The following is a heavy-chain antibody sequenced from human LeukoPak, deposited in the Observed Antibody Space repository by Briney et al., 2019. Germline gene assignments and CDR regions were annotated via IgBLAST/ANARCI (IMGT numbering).Heavy chain of an antibody. J-gene: IGHJ6*02. CDR1: GFTFSSYW. CDR2: IKQDGSEK. D-gene: IGHD6-13*01. CDR3: ARGLIAAAGTRYYYYYGMDV. V-gene: IGHV3-7*03. Sequence: GGSLRLSCAASGFTFSSYWMSWVRQAPGKGLEWVANIKQDGSEKYYVDSVKGRFTISRDNAKNSLYLQMNSLRAEDTAVYYCARGLIAAAGTRYYYYYGMDVWGQGTTVTVSS.